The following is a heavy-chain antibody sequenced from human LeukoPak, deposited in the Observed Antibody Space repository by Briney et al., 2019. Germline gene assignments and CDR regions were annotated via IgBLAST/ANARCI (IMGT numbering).Heavy chain of an antibody. CDR1: GGSFSGYY. J-gene: IGHJ6*02. CDR2: ISGSGGST. D-gene: IGHD4-17*01. V-gene: IGHV3-23*01. CDR3: AKEDYVRTYYYGMDV. Sequence: ETLSLTCAVYGGSFSGYYWSWIRQPPGKGLEWVSAISGSGGSTYYADSVKGRFTISRDNSKNTLYLQMNSLRAEDTAVYYCAKEDYVRTYYYGMDVWGQGTTVTVSS.